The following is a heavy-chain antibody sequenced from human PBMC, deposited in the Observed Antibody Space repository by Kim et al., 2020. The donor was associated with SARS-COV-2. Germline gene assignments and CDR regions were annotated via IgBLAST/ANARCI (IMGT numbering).Heavy chain of an antibody. D-gene: IGHD2-15*01. Sequence: SETLSLTCNVSGYSISSGYYWGWIRQPPGRGLEWIGTISHSGDTYYKPSLKSRVTISIDTSKNQFSLKLTFVTAADTAMYYCARAPEGYCNGGSCYSFGYWGQGTPVTVS. CDR3: ARAPEGYCNGGSCYSFGY. CDR2: ISHSGDT. J-gene: IGHJ4*02. V-gene: IGHV4-38-2*02. CDR1: GYSISSGYY.